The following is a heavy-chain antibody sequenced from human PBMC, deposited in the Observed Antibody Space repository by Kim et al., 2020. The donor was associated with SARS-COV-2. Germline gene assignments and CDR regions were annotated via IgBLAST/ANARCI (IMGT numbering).Heavy chain of an antibody. J-gene: IGHJ5*02. CDR1: GGSISSSSYY. CDR3: ARVWMRGFWFDP. V-gene: IGHV4-39*01. CDR2: IYYSGST. Sequence: SETLSLTCTVSGGSISSSSYYWGWIRQPPGKGLEWIGSIYYSGSTYYNPSLKSRVTISVDTSKNQFSLKLSSVTAADTAVYYCARVWMRGFWFDPWGQGT. D-gene: IGHD1-20*01.